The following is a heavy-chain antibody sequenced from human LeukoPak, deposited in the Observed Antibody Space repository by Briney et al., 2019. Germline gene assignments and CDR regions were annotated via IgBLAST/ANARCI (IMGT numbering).Heavy chain of an antibody. CDR2: IRFDGTNE. Sequence: GGSLRLSCAASGFTISSYGMHWVRQAPGKGLEWVAFIRFDGTNEYYADSVKGRFTISRDNSKNTLYLQMNSLRAEDTAVYYCAKDRRRYSYGASCDYWGQGTLVTVSS. V-gene: IGHV3-30*02. CDR3: AKDRRRYSYGASCDY. D-gene: IGHD5-18*01. CDR1: GFTISSYG. J-gene: IGHJ4*02.